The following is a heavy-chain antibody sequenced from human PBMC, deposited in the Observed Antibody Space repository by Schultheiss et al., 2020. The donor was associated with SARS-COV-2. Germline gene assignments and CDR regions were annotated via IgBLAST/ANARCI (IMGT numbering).Heavy chain of an antibody. J-gene: IGHJ6*02. V-gene: IGHV3-21*01. CDR1: GFTFSSYS. D-gene: IGHD6-13*01. CDR3: ARDPDKYSSSGYYYYGMDV. Sequence: GGSLRLSCAASGFTFSSYSMNWVRQAPGKGLEWVSSISSSSSYIYYADSVKGRFTISRDNAKNSLYLQMNSLRAEDTAVYYCARDPDKYSSSGYYYYGMDVWGQGTTVTVSS. CDR2: ISSSSSYI.